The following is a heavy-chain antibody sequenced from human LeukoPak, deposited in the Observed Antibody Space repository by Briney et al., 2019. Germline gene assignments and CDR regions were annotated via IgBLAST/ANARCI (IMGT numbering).Heavy chain of an antibody. D-gene: IGHD6-13*01. J-gene: IGHJ4*02. CDR2: ISADNGNT. CDR1: GYTLTDYG. V-gene: IGHV1-18*01. CDR3: AGTSGYGSSWHSY. Sequence: ASVKVSCKAFGYTLTDYGISWVRQAPGQGLEWIGWMGWISADNGNTKHAQKLQGRVTMTTETANNTVYKDLESLESDGTAMYYCAGTSGYGSSWHSYWGQGTLVTVSS.